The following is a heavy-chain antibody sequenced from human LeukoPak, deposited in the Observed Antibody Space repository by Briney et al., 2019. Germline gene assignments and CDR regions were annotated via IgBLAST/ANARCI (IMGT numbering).Heavy chain of an antibody. CDR2: ISWNSGSI. CDR1: GFTFDDYA. V-gene: IGHV3-9*01. D-gene: IGHD2-2*01. Sequence: GGSLRLSCAASGFTFDDYAMHWVRQAPGKGLEWVSGISWNSGSIGYAGSVKGRFTISRDNAKNSLYLQMNSLRAEDTASYYCAKAEQYCSSTSCYLDYWGQGTLVTVSS. J-gene: IGHJ4*02. CDR3: AKAEQYCSSTSCYLDY.